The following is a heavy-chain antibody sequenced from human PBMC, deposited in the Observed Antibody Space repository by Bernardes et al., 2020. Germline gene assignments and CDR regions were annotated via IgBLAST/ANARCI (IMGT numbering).Heavy chain of an antibody. CDR1: GGSFSDYY. Sequence: SETLSLICTVYGGSFSDYYWSWIRQPPGKGLEWIGEINYSGSTNFNPSLKSRVTISIDTSKKQFSLRLRSVTAADTAVYYCASRLGYIRRFDTWGQGTLVTVSS. D-gene: IGHD5-12*01. CDR2: INYSGST. V-gene: IGHV4-34*01. CDR3: ASRLGYIRRFDT. J-gene: IGHJ5*02.